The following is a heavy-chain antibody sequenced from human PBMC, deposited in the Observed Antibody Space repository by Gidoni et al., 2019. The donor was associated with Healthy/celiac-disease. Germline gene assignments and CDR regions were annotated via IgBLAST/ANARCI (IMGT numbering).Heavy chain of an antibody. Sequence: QVQLQESGPGLVKPSETLSLTCTVSGGSISSYYWSWIRQPAGKGLEWIGRIYTSGSTNYNPSLKSRVTMSVDTSKNQFSLKLSSVTAADTAVYYCAREPRIPISGSYHRWFDPWGQGTLVTVSS. CDR1: GGSISSYY. V-gene: IGHV4-4*07. CDR3: AREPRIPISGSYHRWFDP. J-gene: IGHJ5*02. CDR2: IYTSGST. D-gene: IGHD1-26*01.